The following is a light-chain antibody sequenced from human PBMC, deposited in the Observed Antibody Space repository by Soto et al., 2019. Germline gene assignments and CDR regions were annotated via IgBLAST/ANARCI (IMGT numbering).Light chain of an antibody. V-gene: IGKV3-20*01. CDR1: QSVSSSY. J-gene: IGKJ3*01. Sequence: IVLTQSPGTLSLTPGERATLSCRASQSVSSSYLAGYQQKPGQAPRLLIYGASSRATGIPDRFSGSGSGTDFTLTISRLEPEDSEVYYCQQYGSSPPFTFGPGTRVDIK. CDR2: GAS. CDR3: QQYGSSPPFT.